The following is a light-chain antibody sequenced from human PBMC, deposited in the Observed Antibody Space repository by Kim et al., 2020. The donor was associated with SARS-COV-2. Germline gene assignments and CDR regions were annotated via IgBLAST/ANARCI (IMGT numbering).Light chain of an antibody. CDR3: QQYNSYSQT. V-gene: IGKV1-5*03. Sequence: DIQMTQSPSTLSASVGDRVTITCRASQSISSWLAWYQQKPGKAPKLLIYKASSLESGVPSRFSGSGSGTEFTLTISSLQPDECATYYCQQYNSYSQTFGQGTKVDIK. J-gene: IGKJ1*01. CDR2: KAS. CDR1: QSISSW.